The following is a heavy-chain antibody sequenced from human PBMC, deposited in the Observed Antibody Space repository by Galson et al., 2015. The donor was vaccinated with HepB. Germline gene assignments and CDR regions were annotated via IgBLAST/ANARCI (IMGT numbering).Heavy chain of an antibody. CDR2: ISPYNGNT. J-gene: IGHJ3*02. Sequence: SVKVSCKASGYTFPNYGITWVRQAPGQGLEWMGWISPYNGNTKDAPKFQGRVTITRDTYTSTAYMELGSLTSDDTAIYYCATQVRLAFLEWSHAFEIWGQGTMVTVSS. D-gene: IGHD3-3*02. CDR3: ATQVRLAFLEWSHAFEI. CDR1: GYTFPNYG. V-gene: IGHV1-18*01.